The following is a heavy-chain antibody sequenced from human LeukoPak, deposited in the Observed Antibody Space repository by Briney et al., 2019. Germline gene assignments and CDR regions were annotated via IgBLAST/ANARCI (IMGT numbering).Heavy chain of an antibody. CDR1: GFTFSSYA. CDR3: ANGGIVVDY. V-gene: IGHV3-23*01. Sequence: PGGSLRLSCAASGFTFSSYAMHWVRHAPGKGLEWVSAISGSGGSTYYADSVKGRFTISRDNSKNTLYLQMNSLRAEDTAVYYCANGGIVVDYWGQGTLVTVSS. D-gene: IGHD3-22*01. CDR2: ISGSGGST. J-gene: IGHJ4*02.